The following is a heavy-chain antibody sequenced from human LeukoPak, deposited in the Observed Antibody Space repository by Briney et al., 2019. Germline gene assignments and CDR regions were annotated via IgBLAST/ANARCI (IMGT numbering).Heavy chain of an antibody. V-gene: IGHV4-34*01. J-gene: IGHJ4*02. Sequence: SETLSLTCAVYGGSFSGYYWSWIRQPPGKGLEWIGEINHSGSTNYNPSLKSRVAISVDTSKNQFSLKLSSVTAADTAVYYCARRGGAIAGDFDYWGQGTLVTVSS. CDR3: ARRGGAIAGDFDY. CDR2: INHSGST. CDR1: GGSFSGYY. D-gene: IGHD2-21*01.